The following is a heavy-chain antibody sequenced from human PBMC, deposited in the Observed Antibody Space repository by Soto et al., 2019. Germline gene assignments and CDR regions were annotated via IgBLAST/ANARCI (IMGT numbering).Heavy chain of an antibody. CDR1: GGTLSSYT. Sequence: QVQLVQSGAEVKKPGSSVKVSCKASGGTLSSYTFSWVRQAPGQGLEWMGRVIPNLGVTNYAKKFQGRFTIVVDTSTSPAYMELNSPRNEDTALYYCARDKGYCSDTSCPDFDYWGQGTLVTVSS. CDR3: ARDKGYCSDTSCPDFDY. J-gene: IGHJ4*02. V-gene: IGHV1-69*08. D-gene: IGHD2-15*01. CDR2: VIPNLGVT.